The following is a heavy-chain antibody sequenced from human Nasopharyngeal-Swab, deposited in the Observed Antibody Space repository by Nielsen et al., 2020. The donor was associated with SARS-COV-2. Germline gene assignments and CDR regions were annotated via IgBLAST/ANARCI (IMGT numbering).Heavy chain of an antibody. D-gene: IGHD6-13*01. Sequence: GEYLKISCAASGLTFSSYGMQWVRQAPGKGMEWVAVISSDGNDKYSADSVKGRFTIPRDTSQNTLYPQMNSLRTGDTAVYFCAKGGDFLATVGDYYYYYMDVWGKGTTVTVSS. V-gene: IGHV3-30*18. J-gene: IGHJ6*03. CDR1: GLTFSSYG. CDR2: ISSDGNDK. CDR3: AKGGDFLATVGDYYYYYMDV.